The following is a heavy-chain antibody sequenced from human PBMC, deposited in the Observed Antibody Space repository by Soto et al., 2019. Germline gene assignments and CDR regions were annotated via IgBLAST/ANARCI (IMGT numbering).Heavy chain of an antibody. CDR3: ARRSSADWLDS. J-gene: IGHJ5*01. V-gene: IGHV1-18*01. D-gene: IGHD6-25*01. Sequence: QIHLGQSGTEVKKPVASVKVSCKASGYIFTHYGITWVRKATGQGLEWMGWTSPHTGKKSYAQRVQDRVTMTTDKTTSPAYMELGSLRSDDTAMYYCARRSSADWLDSWGQGTLVSVSS. CDR2: TSPHTGKK. CDR1: GYIFTHYG.